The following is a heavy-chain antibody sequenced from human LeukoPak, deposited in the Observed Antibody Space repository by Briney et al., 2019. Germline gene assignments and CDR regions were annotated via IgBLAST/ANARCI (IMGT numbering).Heavy chain of an antibody. CDR3: ARRAGGYSHPYDY. J-gene: IGHJ4*02. D-gene: IGHD4-23*01. V-gene: IGHV3-53*01. CDR1: GFDFKNTY. Sequence: GGSLRLSCAASGFDFKNTYMSWVRQAPGKGLEWVSIIYRGDGTYYADSVKGRFTISRDSSKNTLYLQMNSLRAEDTAVYYCARRAGGYSHPYDYWGQGILVTVSS. CDR2: IYRGDGT.